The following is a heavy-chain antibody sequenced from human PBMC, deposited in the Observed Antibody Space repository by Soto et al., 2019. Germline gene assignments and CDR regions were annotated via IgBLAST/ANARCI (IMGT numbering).Heavy chain of an antibody. D-gene: IGHD3-3*01. CDR2: IYYSGST. CDR1: GGSISSYY. V-gene: IGHV4-59*08. CDR3: ARLNDFWSGPTPYYYYYYMDV. Sequence: LSLTCTVSGGSISSYYWSWIRQPPGKGLEWIGYIYYSGSTNYNPSLKSRVTISVDTSKSQFSLKLSSVTAADTAVYYCARLNDFWSGPTPYYYYYYMDVWGKGTTVTVSS. J-gene: IGHJ6*03.